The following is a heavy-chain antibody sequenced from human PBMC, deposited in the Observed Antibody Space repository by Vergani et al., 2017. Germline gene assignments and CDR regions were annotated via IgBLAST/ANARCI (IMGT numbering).Heavy chain of an antibody. CDR1: GYTRTELS. D-gene: IGHD3-10*01. CDR3: ATDHRLGSGGYFGSGWFDP. Sequence: QVQLVQSGAEVKKPGASVKVSCKVSGYTRTELSMHWVRQAPGKGLEWRGGFDPEDGETIYAQKFQGRVTMTEDTSTDTAYMELSSLRSEDTAVYYCATDHRLGSGGYFGSGWFDPWGEGTLVTVSS. CDR2: FDPEDGET. V-gene: IGHV1-24*01. J-gene: IGHJ5*02.